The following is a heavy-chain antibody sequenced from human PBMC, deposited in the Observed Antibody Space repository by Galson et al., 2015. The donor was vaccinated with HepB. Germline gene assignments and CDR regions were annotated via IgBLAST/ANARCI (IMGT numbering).Heavy chain of an antibody. D-gene: IGHD4-11*01. CDR3: AKDHLMTTVTTFDY. CDR2: ISGSGGST. CDR1: GFTFSTYA. Sequence: SLRLSCAASGFTFSTYAMSWVRQAPGKGPEWVSAISGSGGSTYYADSVKGRFTISRDNSKNTLYLQMNSLRAEDTAVYYCAKDHLMTTVTTFDYWGQGTLVTVSS. V-gene: IGHV3-23*01. J-gene: IGHJ4*02.